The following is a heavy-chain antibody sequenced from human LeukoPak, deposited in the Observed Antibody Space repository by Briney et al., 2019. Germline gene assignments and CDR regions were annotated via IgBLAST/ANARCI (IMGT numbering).Heavy chain of an antibody. CDR2: ISSSSSYI. D-gene: IGHD5-12*01. CDR3: ARGAKGIVATVGYFDY. CDR1: GFTFSSYS. V-gene: IGHV3-21*01. Sequence: GGSLRLSCAASGFTFSSYSMNWVRQAPGKGLEWVSSISSSSSYIYYADSVKGRFTISRDNAKNSLYLQMNSLRAEDTAVYYCARGAKGIVATVGYFDYWGQGTLVTVSS. J-gene: IGHJ4*02.